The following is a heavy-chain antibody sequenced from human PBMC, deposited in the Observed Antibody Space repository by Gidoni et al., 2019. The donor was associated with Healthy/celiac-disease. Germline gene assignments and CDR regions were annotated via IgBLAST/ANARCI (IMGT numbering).Heavy chain of an antibody. CDR3: ARLWDYGGNSGHFDY. V-gene: IGHV5-51*01. J-gene: IGHJ4*02. CDR2: IYPGDSDT. Sequence: EVQLVQSGAEVKKPGEYLKISCKGSGYSSTSYWIGWVRQMPGKGLEWMGIIYPGDSDTRYSPSFQGQVTISADKSISTAYLQWSSLKASDTAMYYCARLWDYGGNSGHFDYWGQGTLVTVSS. CDR1: GYSSTSYW. D-gene: IGHD4-17*01.